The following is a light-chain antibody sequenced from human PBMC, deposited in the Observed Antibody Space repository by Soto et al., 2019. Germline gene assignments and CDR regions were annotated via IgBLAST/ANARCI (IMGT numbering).Light chain of an antibody. CDR1: QSVSSY. CDR3: QHYNSWPIP. Sequence: EIVLSQSPATLSLSTGERATLSCRASQSVSSYLAWYQHKPGQAPRLLIYDASNRATGIPARFSGSGSGTDFTLTISSLEPEDFAVYYCQHYNSWPIPFCGRTKVDNK. V-gene: IGKV3-11*01. J-gene: IGKJ4*01. CDR2: DAS.